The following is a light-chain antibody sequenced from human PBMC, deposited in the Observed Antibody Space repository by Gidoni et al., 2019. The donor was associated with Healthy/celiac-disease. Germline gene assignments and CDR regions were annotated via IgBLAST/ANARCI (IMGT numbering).Light chain of an antibody. Sequence: EIVLTQSPATLSLSPGERATLSCRASQSVSSYLAWYQQKPGQAPRLLIYDASNRATGIPARFNGSGSGTDFTLTISSLGPEDFAVYYCQRRSNWPLTFGGGTKVEIK. CDR1: QSVSSY. J-gene: IGKJ4*01. CDR2: DAS. V-gene: IGKV3-11*01. CDR3: QRRSNWPLT.